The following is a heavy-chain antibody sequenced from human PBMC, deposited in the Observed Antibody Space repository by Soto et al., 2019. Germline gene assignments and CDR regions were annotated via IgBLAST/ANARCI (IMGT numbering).Heavy chain of an antibody. V-gene: IGHV6-1*01. Sequence: SQTLSLTGASSGGSVSSNSAAWNWIRQSPSRGLEWLGRTYYRSKWYNDYAISVKSRITINPDTSKNQFSLQLNSVTPEDTAVYYCARDSSSWVYGMDVWGQGTTVTVSS. CDR2: TYYRSKWYN. CDR3: ARDSSSWVYGMDV. J-gene: IGHJ6*02. CDR1: GGSVSSNSAA. D-gene: IGHD6-13*01.